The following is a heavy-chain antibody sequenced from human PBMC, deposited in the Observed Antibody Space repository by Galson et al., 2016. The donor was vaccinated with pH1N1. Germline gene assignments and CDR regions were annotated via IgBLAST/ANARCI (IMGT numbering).Heavy chain of an antibody. CDR3: VRAVGSSDSY. CDR2: ISAGDTKT. Sequence: SLRLSCAASGFTFSNYPMSWVRQAPGKGLDWVSTISAGDTKTYYADSVKGRFTISRDNSESVLYLQMNSLRAEDTAVYYCVRAVGSSDSYWGQGTLVTVSS. CDR1: GFTFSNYP. D-gene: IGHD2-2*01. J-gene: IGHJ4*02. V-gene: IGHV3-23*01.